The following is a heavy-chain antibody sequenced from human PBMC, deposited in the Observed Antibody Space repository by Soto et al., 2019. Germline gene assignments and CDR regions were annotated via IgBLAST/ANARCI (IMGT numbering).Heavy chain of an antibody. CDR2: VNPSGGHT. V-gene: IGHV1-46*01. CDR1: GDTFTDYY. D-gene: IGHD2-21*02. CDR3: ARGGHVVVVTAALDY. J-gene: IGHJ4*02. Sequence: QVQLVQSGAEVKKPGASVKVSCKASGDTFTDYYIHWVRQAPGQGLEWMGTVNPSGGHTTYAQHFLGRMTXTRXTSTSTLYMELTSLTSEDTAVYYCARGGHVVVVTAALDYWGQGTRVTVAS.